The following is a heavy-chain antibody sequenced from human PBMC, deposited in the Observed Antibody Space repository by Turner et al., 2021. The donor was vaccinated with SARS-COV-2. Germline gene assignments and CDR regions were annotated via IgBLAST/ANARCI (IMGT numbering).Heavy chain of an antibody. V-gene: IGHV4-39*02. CDR2: RFDIANT. Sequence: QVQLQESGTGLVKSSETLSLTCTVSGASLRSSSYYWGWIRPPPGKGLEWIGNRFDIANTYYNESLKSRVTISMDTSANRFSRRLSSVTAADTGVYYCARLRVGATIYYYHGMDAWGQGTTVTVSS. CDR3: ARLRVGATIYYYHGMDA. J-gene: IGHJ6*02. D-gene: IGHD1-26*01. CDR1: GASLRSSSYY.